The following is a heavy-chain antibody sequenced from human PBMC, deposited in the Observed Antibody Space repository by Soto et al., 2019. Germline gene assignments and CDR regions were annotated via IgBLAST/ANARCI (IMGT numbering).Heavy chain of an antibody. V-gene: IGHV1-69*01. D-gene: IGHD5-18*01. CDR3: GRGGGSQLWFSQFDY. CDR1: GGTFSSYA. J-gene: IGHJ4*02. CDR2: IIPIFGTA. Sequence: QVQLVQSGAEVKKPGSSVKVSCKASGGTFSSYAISWVRQAPGQGLEWMGGIIPIFGTANYAQKFQGRVTISADEFTSTGYMGLGRLGSEGTGVDFRGRGGGSQLWFSQFDYWGQGTLVTVSS.